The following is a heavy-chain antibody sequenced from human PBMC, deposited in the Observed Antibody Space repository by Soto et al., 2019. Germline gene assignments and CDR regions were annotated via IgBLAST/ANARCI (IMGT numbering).Heavy chain of an antibody. J-gene: IGHJ6*02. CDR3: ARGQDIATIITGCYHYYGMDV. CDR2: IIPIFGTA. V-gene: IGHV1-69*13. CDR1: GGTFSSYA. Sequence: ASVKVSCKASGGTFSSYAISWVRQAPGQGLEWMGGIIPIFGTANYAQKFQGRVTITADESTSTAYLELSSLRSEDTAVYYCARGQDIATIITGCYHYYGMDVWGQGTTVTVSS. D-gene: IGHD5-12*01.